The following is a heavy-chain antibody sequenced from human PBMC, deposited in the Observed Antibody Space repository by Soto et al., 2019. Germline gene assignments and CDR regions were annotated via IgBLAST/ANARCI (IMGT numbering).Heavy chain of an antibody. CDR3: ARVEGDYGDYYFDY. D-gene: IGHD4-17*01. V-gene: IGHV1-2*04. CDR1: GYTFTGYY. CDR2: INPNSGGT. J-gene: IGHJ4*02. Sequence: ASVKVSCKASGYTFTGYYMHWVRQAPGQGLEWMGWINPNSGGTNYAQKFQGWVTMTRDTSISTAYMELSRLRSDDTAVYYCARVEGDYGDYYFDYWGRGTLVTVSS.